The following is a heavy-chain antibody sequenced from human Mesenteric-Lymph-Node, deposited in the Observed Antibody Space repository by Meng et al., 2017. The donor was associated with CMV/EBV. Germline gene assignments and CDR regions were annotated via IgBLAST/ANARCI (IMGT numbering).Heavy chain of an antibody. CDR1: GFTFSNYS. J-gene: IGHJ4*02. CDR2: ISSSGTTI. Sequence: GESLKISCAASGFTFSNYSINWVRQAPGKGLEWVSSISSSGTTIYYADSVMGRFTISRDNAKNSLSLQMNSLRAEDTAVYYCARGAVAPDYWGQGTLVTVSS. CDR3: ARGAVAPDY. D-gene: IGHD6-19*01. V-gene: IGHV3-48*04.